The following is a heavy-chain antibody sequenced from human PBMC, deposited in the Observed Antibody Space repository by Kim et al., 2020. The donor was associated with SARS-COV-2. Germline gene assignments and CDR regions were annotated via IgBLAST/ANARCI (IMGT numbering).Heavy chain of an antibody. CDR2: IGTAGDT. V-gene: IGHV3-13*01. Sequence: GGSLRLSCAASGFTFSSYDMHWVRQATGKGLEWVSAIGTAGDTYYPGSVKGRFTISRENAKNSLYLQMNSLRAGDTAVYYCARGTSNYDYYYYMDVWGKGTTLTVSS. CDR3: ARGTSNYDYYYYMDV. J-gene: IGHJ6*03. CDR1: GFTFSSYD.